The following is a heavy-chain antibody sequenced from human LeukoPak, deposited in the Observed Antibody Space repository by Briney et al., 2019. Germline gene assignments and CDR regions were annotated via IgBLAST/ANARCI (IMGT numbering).Heavy chain of an antibody. CDR2: IYTSGST. CDR3: ARLDYVWGSYRPASGGDAFDI. V-gene: IGHV4-39*07. Sequence: SETLSLTCTVSGGSISSSSYYWGWIRQPPGKGLEWIGSIYTSGSTNYNPSLKSRVTISVDTSKNQFSLKLSSVTAADTAVYYCARLDYVWGSYRPASGGDAFDIWGQGTMVTVSS. D-gene: IGHD3-16*02. J-gene: IGHJ3*02. CDR1: GGSISSSSYY.